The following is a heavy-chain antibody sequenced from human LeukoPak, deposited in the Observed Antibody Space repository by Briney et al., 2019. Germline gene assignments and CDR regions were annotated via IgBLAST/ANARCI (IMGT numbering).Heavy chain of an antibody. CDR3: ARSPTKRVTGDY. J-gene: IGHJ4*02. CDR2: IYYSGST. Sequence: SETLSLTCTVSGGSISSSTFYWGWIRQPPGKGLEWIGNIYYSGSTYYNPSLKSRVTISVDKSKNQFSLKLTSVTAADTAVYYCARSPTKRVTGDYWGQGMLVTVSS. V-gene: IGHV4-39*07. CDR1: GGSISSSTFY. D-gene: IGHD1-14*01.